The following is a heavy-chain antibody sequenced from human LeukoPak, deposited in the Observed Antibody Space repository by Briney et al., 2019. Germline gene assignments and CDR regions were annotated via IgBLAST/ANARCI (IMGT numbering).Heavy chain of an antibody. J-gene: IGHJ4*02. CDR2: ISAYNGNT. CDR1: GYTFTSYG. Sequence: ASVKVSCKASGYTFTSYGISWVRQAPGQGLEWMGWISAYNGNTNYAQKLQGRVTMTTDTSTSTAYMELRSLRSDDTAVYYCARKDRAYCGGDCYVDYWGQGTLVTVSS. CDR3: ARKDRAYCGGDCYVDY. D-gene: IGHD2-21*02. V-gene: IGHV1-18*01.